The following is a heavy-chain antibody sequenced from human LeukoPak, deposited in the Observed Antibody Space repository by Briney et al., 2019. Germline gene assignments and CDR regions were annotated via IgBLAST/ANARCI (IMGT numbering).Heavy chain of an antibody. Sequence: KALEWLALIYWDDDKYYSPSLKSRLTITKDTSKNQVVLTMTNMDPVDTATYYCAHSNVLRDFDYWGQGTLVNVSS. CDR2: IYWDDDK. V-gene: IGHV2-5*02. CDR3: AHSNVLRDFDY. D-gene: IGHD2-8*01. J-gene: IGHJ4*02.